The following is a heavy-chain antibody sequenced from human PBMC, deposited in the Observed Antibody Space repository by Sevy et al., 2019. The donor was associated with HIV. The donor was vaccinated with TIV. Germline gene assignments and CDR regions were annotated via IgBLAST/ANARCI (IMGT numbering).Heavy chain of an antibody. Sequence: ASVKVSCKASGYTFSGYSISWVRQAPGQGLEWMGWMNTYNGNTKYAQKVQGRVTMTTDTSATTAYMEVTSLRSDDTAVYYCARDRVHDWGEGWFDPWGQGTLVTVSS. V-gene: IGHV1-18*01. CDR1: GYTFSGYS. J-gene: IGHJ5*02. CDR3: ARDRVHDWGEGWFDP. CDR2: MNTYNGNT. D-gene: IGHD2-21*01.